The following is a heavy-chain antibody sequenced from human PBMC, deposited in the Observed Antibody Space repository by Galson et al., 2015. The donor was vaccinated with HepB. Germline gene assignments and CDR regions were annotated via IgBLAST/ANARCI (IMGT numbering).Heavy chain of an antibody. D-gene: IGHD7-27*01. CDR3: ARGALLIGVAYSYGMDV. Sequence: SVKVSCKASGYSFTTYYIHWVRQAPGQGLEWMGIINPNGGTTNYALKFQGRVTMTRDTSTSTVYMELNSLTSEDTAMYHCARGALLIGVAYSYGMDVWGQGTSVTVSS. V-gene: IGHV1-46*01. CDR1: GYSFTTYY. J-gene: IGHJ6*02. CDR2: INPNGGTT.